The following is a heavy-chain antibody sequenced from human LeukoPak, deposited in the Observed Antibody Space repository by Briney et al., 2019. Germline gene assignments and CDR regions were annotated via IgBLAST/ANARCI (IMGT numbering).Heavy chain of an antibody. CDR1: GFTFINYG. Sequence: PGGSLRLSCAASGFTFINYGMNWVRQAPGKGLEWVSSISSSSIYIYYADSVKGRFTISRDNAKNSLYLQMNSLRAEDTALYYCAKSGDREPPYYMDVWGKGTTVTISS. CDR3: AKSGDREPPYYMDV. CDR2: ISSSSIYI. V-gene: IGHV3-21*04. J-gene: IGHJ6*03. D-gene: IGHD1-26*01.